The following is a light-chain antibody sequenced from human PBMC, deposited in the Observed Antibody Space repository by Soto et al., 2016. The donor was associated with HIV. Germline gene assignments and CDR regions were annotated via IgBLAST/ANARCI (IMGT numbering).Light chain of an antibody. J-gene: IGLJ2*01. V-gene: IGLV3-21*03. CDR1: NVGSKG. CDR2: GDN. Sequence: SYELTQAPSVSAAPGTTARITCGGNNVGSKGVHWYQQKPGQAPVVVVYGDNDRPSGIPERFSGSNSGNTATLTISRVEAGDEADYYCQVWDSSSDHVVFGGGTKLTVL. CDR3: QVWDSSSDHVV.